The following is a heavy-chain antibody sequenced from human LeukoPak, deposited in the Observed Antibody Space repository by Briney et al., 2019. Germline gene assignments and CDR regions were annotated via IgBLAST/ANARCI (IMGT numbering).Heavy chain of an antibody. D-gene: IGHD6-19*01. CDR3: ARVGAVADYYYYYYMDV. Sequence: SETLSLTCTVSGGSISSGSYYWSWIRQPAGKGLEWIGRIYTSGSTNYNPSLTSRGTISVDTSKNQCSLKLSSVTAADTAVYYCARVGAVADYYYYYYMDVWGKGATVTVSS. CDR2: IYTSGST. J-gene: IGHJ6*03. V-gene: IGHV4-61*02. CDR1: GGSISSGSYY.